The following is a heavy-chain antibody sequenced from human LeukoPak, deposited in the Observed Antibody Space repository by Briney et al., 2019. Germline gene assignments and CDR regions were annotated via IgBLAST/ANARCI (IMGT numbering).Heavy chain of an antibody. CDR2: IWYDGINK. CDR1: GFTFRTFG. Sequence: GGSLRLSCAASGFTFRTFGMHWVRPAPGKGLEWVAIIWYDGINKYCADSVKGRFTISRDNSKNTLYLQMNSLRAEDTAVYYCARDYYDSSGQLHAGAHAFDISGQGTMVTVSS. V-gene: IGHV3-33*01. CDR3: ARDYYDSSGQLHAGAHAFDI. D-gene: IGHD3-22*01. J-gene: IGHJ3*02.